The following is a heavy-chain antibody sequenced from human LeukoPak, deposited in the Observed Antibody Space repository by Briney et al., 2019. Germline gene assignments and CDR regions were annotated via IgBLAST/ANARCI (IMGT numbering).Heavy chain of an antibody. Sequence: SVKVSCKASGGTFSSYAISWVRQAPGQGLEWMGGIIPIFGTANYAQKFQGGVTITADESTSTAYMEPSSLRSEDTAVYYCARGGRDGYKLEFDYWGQGTLVTVSS. V-gene: IGHV1-69*13. CDR2: IIPIFGTA. D-gene: IGHD5-24*01. CDR1: GGTFSSYA. CDR3: ARGGRDGYKLEFDY. J-gene: IGHJ4*02.